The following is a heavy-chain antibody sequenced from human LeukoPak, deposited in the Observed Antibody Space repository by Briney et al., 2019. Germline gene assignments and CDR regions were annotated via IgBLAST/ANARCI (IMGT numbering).Heavy chain of an antibody. Sequence: SETLSLTCTVSGGSISSYYWSWIRQPPGKGLEWIGYIYYSVSTNYNPSLKSRVTISVDTSKNQFSLKLSSVTAADTAVYYCARDMGYCSGGSCYGPYYYYGMDVWGQGTTVTVSS. CDR1: GGSISSYY. CDR2: IYYSVST. CDR3: ARDMGYCSGGSCYGPYYYYGMDV. D-gene: IGHD2-15*01. V-gene: IGHV4-59*01. J-gene: IGHJ6*02.